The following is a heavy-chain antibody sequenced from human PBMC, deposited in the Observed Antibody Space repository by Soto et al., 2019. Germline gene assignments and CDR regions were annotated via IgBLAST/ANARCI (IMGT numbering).Heavy chain of an antibody. D-gene: IGHD3-10*01. CDR3: AKNGGSGSYYKY. V-gene: IGHV3-30*18. CDR2: ISYDGSNK. Sequence: PGGSLRLSCAASGFTFSSYGMHWVRQAPGKGLEWVAVISYDGSNKYYADSVKGRFTISRDNSKNTLYLQMNSLRAEDTAVYYCAKNGGSGSYYKYWGQGTLVTVSS. CDR1: GFTFSSYG. J-gene: IGHJ4*02.